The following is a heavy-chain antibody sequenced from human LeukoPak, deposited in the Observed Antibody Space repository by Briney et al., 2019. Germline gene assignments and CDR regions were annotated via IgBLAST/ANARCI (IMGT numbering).Heavy chain of an antibody. J-gene: IGHJ4*02. CDR1: GGSISSSSYY. CDR3: ARNGGNSDFDY. CDR2: IYHSGST. V-gene: IGHV4-39*07. D-gene: IGHD4-23*01. Sequence: SETLSLTCTVSGGSISSSSYYWGWIRQPPGKGLEWIGEIYHSGSTNYNPSLKSRVTMLLDKSKNQFSLKLSSVTAADTAVYYCARNGGNSDFDYWGQGTLVTVSS.